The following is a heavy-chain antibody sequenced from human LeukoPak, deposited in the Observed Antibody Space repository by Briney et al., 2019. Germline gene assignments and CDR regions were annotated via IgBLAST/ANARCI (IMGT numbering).Heavy chain of an antibody. Sequence: PGGSLRLSCAASGFTFSSYSMNWVRQAPGKGLEWVSFISSSRSYIYYADSVKGRFTISRDNAKNSLYLQMNSLRAEDTAVYYCGAAAQSLLDYWGQGTLVTVSS. CDR1: GFTFSSYS. J-gene: IGHJ4*02. CDR3: GAAAQSLLDY. CDR2: ISSSRSYI. D-gene: IGHD6-13*01. V-gene: IGHV3-21*01.